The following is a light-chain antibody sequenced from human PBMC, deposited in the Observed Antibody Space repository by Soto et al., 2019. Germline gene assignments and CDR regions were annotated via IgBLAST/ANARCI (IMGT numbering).Light chain of an antibody. J-gene: IGLJ1*01. CDR2: DVS. Sequence: QPASVSGSPGQSITISCTGTSSDVGGYNYVSWYQQHPGKAPKLMIYDVSNRPSGVSNRFSGSKSGNTASLTISGLQAEDEADYYCSLYTSSSTLLYVFGTGTKLTVL. CDR3: SLYTSSSTLLYV. V-gene: IGLV2-14*01. CDR1: SSDVGGYNY.